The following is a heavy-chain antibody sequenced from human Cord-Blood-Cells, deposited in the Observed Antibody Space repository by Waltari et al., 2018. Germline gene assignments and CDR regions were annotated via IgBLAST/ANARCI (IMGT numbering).Heavy chain of an antibody. CDR1: GYSISSGYY. Sequence: QVQLQESGPGLVKPSETLSLTCAVSGYSISSGYYWGWIRQPPGKGLEWIGSIYHSGGPYYNPALKSRVTISVDTSKNQFSLKLSSVTAADTAVYYCARDYNGGGSLLPDYWGQGTLVTVSS. D-gene: IGHD2-15*01. CDR2: IYHSGGP. V-gene: IGHV4-38-2*02. CDR3: ARDYNGGGSLLPDY. J-gene: IGHJ4*02.